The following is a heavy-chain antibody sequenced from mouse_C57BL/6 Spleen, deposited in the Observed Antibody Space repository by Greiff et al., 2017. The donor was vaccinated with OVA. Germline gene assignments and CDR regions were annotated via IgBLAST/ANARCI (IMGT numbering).Heavy chain of an antibody. J-gene: IGHJ4*01. V-gene: IGHV1-26*01. Sequence: EVQLQQSGPELVKPGASVKISCKASGYTFTDYYMNWVKQSHGKSLEWIGDINPNNGGTSYNQKFKGKATLTVDKSSSTAYMQLSSLTSEDSAVYFCARDYGSSYAMDYWGQGTSVTVSS. D-gene: IGHD1-1*01. CDR1: GYTFTDYY. CDR2: INPNNGGT. CDR3: ARDYGSSYAMDY.